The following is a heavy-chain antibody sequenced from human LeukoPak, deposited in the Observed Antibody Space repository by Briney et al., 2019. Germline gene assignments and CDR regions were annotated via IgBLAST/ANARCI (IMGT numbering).Heavy chain of an antibody. CDR1: VFTFSSYV. CDR3: ARDDFAGRMGDAFDI. CDR2: ISSSSSYI. V-gene: IGHV3-21*01. Sequence: PGGSLRLSCAASVFTFSSYVMNWVRQAPGKGLEWVSSISSSSSYIYYTDSVKGRFTISRDNAKNSLYLQMNSLRAEDTAVYYCARDDFAGRMGDAFDIWGQGTLVTVSS. J-gene: IGHJ3*02. D-gene: IGHD2-21*02.